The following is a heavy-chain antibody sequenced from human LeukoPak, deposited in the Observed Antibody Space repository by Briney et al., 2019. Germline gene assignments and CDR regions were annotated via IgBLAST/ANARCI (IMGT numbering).Heavy chain of an antibody. D-gene: IGHD3-10*01. CDR3: ARGDLGSYYGSGRNPRNYYYCGMDV. J-gene: IGHJ6*02. CDR2: INHSGST. Sequence: SETLSLTCAVYGGSFSGYYWSWIRQPPGKGLEWLGEINHSGSTTYNPSLKSRVTISVDTSKNQSSLKLSSVTAADTAVYYCARGDLGSYYGSGRNPRNYYYCGMDVWGQGTTVTVSS. V-gene: IGHV4-34*01. CDR1: GGSFSGYY.